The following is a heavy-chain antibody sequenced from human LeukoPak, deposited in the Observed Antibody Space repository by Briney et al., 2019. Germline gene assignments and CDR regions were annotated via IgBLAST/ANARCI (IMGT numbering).Heavy chain of an antibody. V-gene: IGHV4-4*07. CDR1: GGSLSSYY. J-gene: IGHJ6*03. CDR3: ARDRTLYCSGGSCSYYYYYYYMDV. Sequence: PSETLSLTCTVSGGSLSSYYWSWMRQPAGKGLEWIGRIYTSGSTNYNPSLKSRVTMSVDTSKNQFSLKLSSVTAADTAVYYCARDRTLYCSGGSCSYYYYYYYMDVWGKGTTVTVSS. D-gene: IGHD2-15*01. CDR2: IYTSGST.